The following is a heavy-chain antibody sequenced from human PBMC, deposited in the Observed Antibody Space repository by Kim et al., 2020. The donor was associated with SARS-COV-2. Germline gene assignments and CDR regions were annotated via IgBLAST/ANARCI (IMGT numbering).Heavy chain of an antibody. CDR3: AIGGGGRYYDFWSGYYRPPDAFEI. D-gene: IGHD3-3*01. CDR2: ISGDGGST. Sequence: GGSLRLSCAASGFTFDDYAMHWVRQAPGKGLEWVSLISGDGGSTYYADSVKGRFTISRDNSKNSLYLQMNSLRTEDTALYYCAIGGGGRYYDFWSGYYRPPDAFEIWGQGAMGTVSS. CDR1: GFTFDDYA. J-gene: IGHJ3*02. V-gene: IGHV3-43*02.